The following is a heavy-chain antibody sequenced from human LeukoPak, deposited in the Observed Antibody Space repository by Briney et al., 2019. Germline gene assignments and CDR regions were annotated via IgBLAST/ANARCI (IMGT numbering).Heavy chain of an antibody. Sequence: SDTLSVTCTVSSGFLSSYYLRWMRQPPGQGLEWIGYIYDSGSTDYNPSLKSRVTISVDTSKNQFSLKLSSVTAADTAVYYCARRPRGLQHTRIDYWGQGTLVTVSS. V-gene: IGHV4-59*07. D-gene: IGHD4-17*01. CDR1: SGFLSSYY. CDR2: IYDSGST. J-gene: IGHJ4*02. CDR3: ARRPRGLQHTRIDY.